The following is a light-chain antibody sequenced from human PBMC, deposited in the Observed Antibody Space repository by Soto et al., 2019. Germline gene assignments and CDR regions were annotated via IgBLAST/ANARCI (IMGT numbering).Light chain of an antibody. CDR3: AVCDQSLTGWV. J-gene: IGLJ3*02. Sequence: QSVLTQPPSASGTPGQSVTISCAGSSCNIGSHFVYWYQHLPGTAPKLLIFRDGQRPSGVPARFFGSKSGTAASLAITGLGSEDEADYYCAVCDQSLTGWVFGGGTKLTVL. V-gene: IGLV1-47*01. CDR2: RDG. CDR1: SCNIGSHF.